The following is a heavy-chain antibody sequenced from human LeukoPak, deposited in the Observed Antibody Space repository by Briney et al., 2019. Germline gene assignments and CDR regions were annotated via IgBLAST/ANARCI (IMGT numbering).Heavy chain of an antibody. V-gene: IGHV3-23*01. J-gene: IGHJ4*02. CDR1: GFTFSSYA. D-gene: IGHD6-13*01. CDR2: ISGSGGST. Sequence: GGSLRLSCAASGFTFSSYAMSWVRQAPGKGLEWVSAISGSGGSTYYADSVKGRFTISRGNSKNTLYLQMNSLRAEDTAVYYCAKGSLGYSSSWYDFDYWGQGTLVTVSS. CDR3: AKGSLGYSSSWYDFDY.